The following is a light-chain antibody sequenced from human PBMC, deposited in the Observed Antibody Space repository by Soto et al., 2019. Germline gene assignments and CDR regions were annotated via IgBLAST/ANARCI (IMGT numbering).Light chain of an antibody. Sequence: PGERVTLSCRASQSVSSSYLTWYQQKPGQAPRLLIYGASTRATGIPARFSGSGSGTDFTLTISSLQPEDFAVYYCQQRHMWPITFGQGTRLEIK. CDR1: QSVSSSY. CDR2: GAS. J-gene: IGKJ5*01. V-gene: IGKV3D-7*01. CDR3: QQRHMWPIT.